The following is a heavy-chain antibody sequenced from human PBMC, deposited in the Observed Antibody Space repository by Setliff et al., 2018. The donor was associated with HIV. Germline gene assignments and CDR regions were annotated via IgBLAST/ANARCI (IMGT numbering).Heavy chain of an antibody. V-gene: IGHV1-24*01. D-gene: IGHD6-13*01. CDR2: FDPEDGET. CDR3: ATDPGYSSTWYSESFQH. J-gene: IGHJ1*01. Sequence: GASVKVSCKISGYTLTELSIHWVRQAPGKGLEWMANFDPEDGETFYAQKFQGGLTMTEDTSTDTAYMELGSLRSDDTAMYYCATDPGYSSTWYSESFQHWGQGTVVTVSS. CDR1: GYTLTELS.